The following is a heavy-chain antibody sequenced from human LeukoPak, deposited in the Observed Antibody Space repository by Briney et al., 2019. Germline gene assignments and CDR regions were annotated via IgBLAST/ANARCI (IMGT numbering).Heavy chain of an antibody. CDR2: IYPGDSDT. CDR1: GYSFTSYW. D-gene: IGHD3-16*01. CDR3: ARPLDGALYYFDY. Sequence: GESLKISCKGSGYSFTSYWIGWVRQMPGKGLEWMGIIYPGDSDTRYSPSFQGQVTISADKSISTAYLQWRSLKASDTAMYYCARPLDGALYYFDYWGQGTLVTVSS. J-gene: IGHJ4*02. V-gene: IGHV5-51*01.